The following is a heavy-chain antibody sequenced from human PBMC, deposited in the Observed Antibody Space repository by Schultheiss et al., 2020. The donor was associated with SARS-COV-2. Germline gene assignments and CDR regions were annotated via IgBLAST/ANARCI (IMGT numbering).Heavy chain of an antibody. Sequence: SETLSLTCTVYGGSFSGYYWSWIRQPPGKGLEWIGYIYYSGSTYYNPSLKSRVTISVDTSKNQFSLKLSSVTAADTAVYYCARADLRDWYFDLWGRGTLVTVSS. CDR2: IYYSGST. V-gene: IGHV4-59*08. J-gene: IGHJ2*01. CDR1: GGSFSGYY. CDR3: ARADLRDWYFDL.